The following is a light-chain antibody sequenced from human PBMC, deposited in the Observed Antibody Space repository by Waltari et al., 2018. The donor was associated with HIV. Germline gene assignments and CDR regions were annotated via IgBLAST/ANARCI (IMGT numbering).Light chain of an antibody. Sequence: SYERTKPPSGSVSPGHTARLTCPGDEMPKNIAYWHQQKSGQAPVLVIYEDSKRPSGIPGRFSGSSSGTMATLTISGAQVEDEADYYCYSTDSSGNHRVFGGGTKLTVL. J-gene: IGLJ3*02. V-gene: IGLV3-10*01. CDR2: EDS. CDR3: YSTDSSGNHRV. CDR1: EMPKNI.